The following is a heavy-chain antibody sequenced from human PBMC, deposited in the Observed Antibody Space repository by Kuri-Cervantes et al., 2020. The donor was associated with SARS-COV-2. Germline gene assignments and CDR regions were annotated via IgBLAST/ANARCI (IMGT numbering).Heavy chain of an antibody. D-gene: IGHD6-19*01. CDR2: INHRGST. V-gene: IGHV4-34*01. J-gene: IGHJ6*02. CDR3: ARARIVSSGWYYYYGMDV. Sequence: SETLSLTCAVYGGSYSGYYWTWIRQPPGKGLEWIGEINHRGSTNYNPSLESRVTISVDTSKNQFSLKLSSVTAADTAVYYCARARIVSSGWYYYYGMDVWGQGTTVTVSS. CDR1: GGSYSGYY.